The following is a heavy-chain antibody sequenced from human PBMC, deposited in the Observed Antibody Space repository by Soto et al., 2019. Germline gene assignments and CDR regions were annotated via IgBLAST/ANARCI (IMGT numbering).Heavy chain of an antibody. CDR3: TRVICSSTSCYDDHQYNWFDP. CDR1: GFTFGDYA. CDR2: IRSKAYGGTT. Sequence: GGSLRLSCTASGFTFGDYAMSWFRQAPGKGLEWVGFIRSKAYGGTTEYAASVKGRFTISRDDSKSIAYLQMNSLKTEDTAVYYCTRVICSSTSCYDDHQYNWFDPWGQGTLVTVSS. V-gene: IGHV3-49*03. D-gene: IGHD2-2*01. J-gene: IGHJ5*02.